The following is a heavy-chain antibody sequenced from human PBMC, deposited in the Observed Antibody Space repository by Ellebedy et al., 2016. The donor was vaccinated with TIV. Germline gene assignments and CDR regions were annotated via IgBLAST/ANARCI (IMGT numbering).Heavy chain of an antibody. CDR2: MHFSGST. V-gene: IGHV4-39*07. CDR1: TTSMTSGDYY. Sequence: MPSETLSLTCSVSTTSMTSGDYYWSLVRQPPGKSLEWLKMMHFSGSTYSNPSLESRVTISMDTSTGQFSLQLRSVTASATAMYFCAKFTNGWYGRYFDQWGQGSLVTVSS. J-gene: IGHJ4*02. D-gene: IGHD6-19*01. CDR3: AKFTNGWYGRYFDQ.